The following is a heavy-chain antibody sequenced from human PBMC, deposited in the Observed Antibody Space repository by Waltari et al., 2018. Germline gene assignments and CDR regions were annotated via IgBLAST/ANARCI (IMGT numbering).Heavy chain of an antibody. CDR2: INADGNRP. D-gene: IGHD2-15*01. V-gene: IGHV3-74*01. CDR3: ARARWLDY. J-gene: IGHJ4*02. Sequence: DVQLVESGGGLAQPGGSLRLSCAASGFTFSSYGMYWVRQVPGKGLMWVSQINADGNRPNYADSVRGRFTISRDNAKDTLYLQMNSLRVEDTGVYYCARARWLDYWGQGTLVTVSS. CDR1: GFTFSSYG.